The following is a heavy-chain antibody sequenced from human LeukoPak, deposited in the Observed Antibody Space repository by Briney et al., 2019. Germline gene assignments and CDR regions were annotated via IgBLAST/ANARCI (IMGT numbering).Heavy chain of an antibody. CDR1: GGSFSGYY. V-gene: IGHV4-34*01. Sequence: PSETLSLTCAVYGGSFSGYYWSWIRQPPGKGLEWIGEINHSGSTNYNPSLKSRATISVDTSKNQFSLKLSSVTAADTAVYYCARIGGLELRGESPADYYYYYMDVWGKGTTVTVSS. CDR2: INHSGST. D-gene: IGHD1-7*01. J-gene: IGHJ6*03. CDR3: ARIGGLELRGESPADYYYYYMDV.